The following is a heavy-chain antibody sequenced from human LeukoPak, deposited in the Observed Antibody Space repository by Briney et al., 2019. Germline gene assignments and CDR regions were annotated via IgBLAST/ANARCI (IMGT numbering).Heavy chain of an antibody. D-gene: IGHD3-10*01. CDR3: ARRRGRNYGSESYYGISDY. V-gene: IGHV4-34*01. CDR2: INHSGST. Sequence: SETLSLTCAVYGGSFSGYYWSWIRQPPGKGLEWIGEINHSGSTNYNPSLKSRVTISVDTSKNQFSLKLSSVTAADTAVYYCARRRGRNYGSESYYGISDYWGQGTLVTVSS. CDR1: GGSFSGYY. J-gene: IGHJ4*02.